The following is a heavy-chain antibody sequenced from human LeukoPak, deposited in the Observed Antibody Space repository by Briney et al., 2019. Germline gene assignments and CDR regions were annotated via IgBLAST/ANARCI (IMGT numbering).Heavy chain of an antibody. CDR3: ARFPTGFDY. J-gene: IGHJ4*02. CDR2: IKEDGSEK. V-gene: IGHV3-7*05. D-gene: IGHD4-17*01. CDR1: GFTFSEYW. Sequence: GGSLRLSCAASGFTFSEYWMTWVRQAPGKGREWVASIKEDGSEKYYVDSVKGRCTISRDNAKNSLYLQMNSLRVENTAMYYCARFPTGFDYWGQGTLVTVSS.